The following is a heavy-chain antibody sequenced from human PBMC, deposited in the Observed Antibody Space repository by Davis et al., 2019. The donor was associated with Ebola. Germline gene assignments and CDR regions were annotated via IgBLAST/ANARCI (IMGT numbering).Heavy chain of an antibody. CDR1: GYSFTSYG. CDR2: ISAYNGNT. J-gene: IGHJ6*02. Sequence: ASVKVSCKASGYSFTSYGISWVRQAPGQGLEWMGWISAYNGNTNYAQKLQGRVTMTTDTSTSTAYMELRSLRSDDTAVYYCARYLSDIFFYGMYVWGQGTTVTVSS. D-gene: IGHD3-9*01. V-gene: IGHV1-18*01. CDR3: ARYLSDIFFYGMYV.